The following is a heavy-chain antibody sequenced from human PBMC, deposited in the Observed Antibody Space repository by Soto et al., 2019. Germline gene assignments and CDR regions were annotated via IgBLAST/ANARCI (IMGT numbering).Heavy chain of an antibody. CDR3: ETFLSTYGRDV. D-gene: IGHD2-2*01. CDR2: TYYRSKWYN. V-gene: IGHV6-1*01. J-gene: IGHJ6*02. Sequence: SQTLSLTCPSSGARLSSKSAAWHWIRQSPSRGLEWLGRTYYRSKWYNDYAVSVKSRITIDPDTSKNQFSLQLNSVTPEYTAVYDAETFLSTYGRDVSDDVNTVTV. CDR1: GARLSSKSAA.